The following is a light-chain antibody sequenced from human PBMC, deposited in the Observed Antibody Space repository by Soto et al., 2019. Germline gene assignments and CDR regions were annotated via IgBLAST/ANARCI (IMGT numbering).Light chain of an antibody. V-gene: IGLV2-14*01. CDR1: SSDVGGYNY. CDR3: SSYTSSSTLV. J-gene: IGLJ1*01. CDR2: DVS. Sequence: QSALTQPAPVSGSPGQSITISCTGTSSDVGGYNYVSWYQQHPGKAPKLMIYDVSNRPSGVSNRFSGSKSGNTASLTISWLQAEDEADYYCSSYTSSSTLVFGTGTKVTVL.